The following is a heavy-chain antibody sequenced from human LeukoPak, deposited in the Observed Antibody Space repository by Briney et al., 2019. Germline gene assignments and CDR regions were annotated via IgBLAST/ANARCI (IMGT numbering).Heavy chain of an antibody. J-gene: IGHJ4*02. CDR2: IRSKANSYAT. V-gene: IGHV3-73*01. CDR1: GFTFSGSA. D-gene: IGHD1-26*01. Sequence: GSLRLSCAASGFTFSGSAMHWVRQASGKGLEWVGRIRSKANSYATAYAASVKGRFTISSDDSKNTAYLQMNSLKTEDTAVYYCTRQGRYSGSYLADYWGQGTLVTVSS. CDR3: TRQGRYSGSYLADY.